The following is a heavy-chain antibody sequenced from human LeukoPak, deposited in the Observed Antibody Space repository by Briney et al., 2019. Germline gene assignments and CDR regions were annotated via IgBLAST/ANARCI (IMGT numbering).Heavy chain of an antibody. CDR1: GGSISSGGYS. CDR3: ARSRAFNSGAFDP. J-gene: IGHJ5*02. CDR2: IYYSGST. D-gene: IGHD1-26*01. V-gene: IGHV4-30-2*03. Sequence: SETLSLTCAVSGGSISSGGYSWSWIRQPPGKGLEWIGNIYYSGSTYYNPSLKSRVTISVDTSKNQFSLRLNSVTAADTAVYYCARSRAFNSGAFDPWGQGSLVTVSS.